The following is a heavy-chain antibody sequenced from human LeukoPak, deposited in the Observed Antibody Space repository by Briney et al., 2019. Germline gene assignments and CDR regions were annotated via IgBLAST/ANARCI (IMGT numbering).Heavy chain of an antibody. CDR1: GFTFSNYG. D-gene: IGHD3-22*01. CDR2: IWHDGSNK. V-gene: IGHV3-33*06. J-gene: IGHJ4*02. CDR3: AKATYDSSGYAYFDF. Sequence: PGGSLRLSCAASGFTFSNYGMHWVRQAPGKGLEWVAVIWHDGSNKYYADSVKGRLTISRDNSKNTLYLRMNSLRAEDTAVYYCAKATYDSSGYAYFDFWGQGTLVTVSS.